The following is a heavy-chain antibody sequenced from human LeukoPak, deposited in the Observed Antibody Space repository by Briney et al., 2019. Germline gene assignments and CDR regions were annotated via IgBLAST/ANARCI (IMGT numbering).Heavy chain of an antibody. V-gene: IGHV4-39*01. CDR3: ARLAPSQQLVRMNDY. Sequence: PSETLSLTCTVSGGSISSSSYYRGWIRQPPGKGLEWIGSIYYSGSTYYNPSLKSRVTISVDTSKNQFSLKLSSVTAADTAVYYCARLAPSQQLVRMNDYWGQGTLVTVSS. J-gene: IGHJ4*02. D-gene: IGHD6-13*01. CDR1: GGSISSSSYY. CDR2: IYYSGST.